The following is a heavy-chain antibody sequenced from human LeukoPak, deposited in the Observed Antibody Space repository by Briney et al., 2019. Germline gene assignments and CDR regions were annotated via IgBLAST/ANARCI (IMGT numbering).Heavy chain of an antibody. D-gene: IGHD3-10*01. V-gene: IGHV4-39*01. CDR3: ASEPYGSGSFLGAFDI. CDR2: IYYSGST. J-gene: IGHJ3*02. CDR1: DDSIRSSAYY. Sequence: SETLSFTCAVADDSIRSSAYYWGWIRQPPGKGLEWIGSIYYSGSTYYNPSLKSRVTISIDTSNNQFSLKLSSVPAADTAVYYCASEPYGSGSFLGAFDIWGQGTMVTVSS.